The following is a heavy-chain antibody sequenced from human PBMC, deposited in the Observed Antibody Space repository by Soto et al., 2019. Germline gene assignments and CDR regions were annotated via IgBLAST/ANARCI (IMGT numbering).Heavy chain of an antibody. CDR1: GFTFGDSY. Sequence: QVQLVESGGGLVPPGGSLRLSCAGSGFTFGDSYMSWLRQAPGKGLEWLSYISPGSRYPAYADSVKGRFTISRDNAKNTLFLRMNSLRDDDSAIYYCARLPKGSVVTGWGQGSLVTVSS. CDR2: ISPGSRYP. CDR3: ARLPKGSVVTG. V-gene: IGHV3-11*06. J-gene: IGHJ4*01. D-gene: IGHD2-21*02.